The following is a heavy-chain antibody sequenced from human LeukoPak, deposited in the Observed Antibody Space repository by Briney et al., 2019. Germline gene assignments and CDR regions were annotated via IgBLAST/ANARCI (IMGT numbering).Heavy chain of an antibody. J-gene: IGHJ4*02. V-gene: IGHV3-23*01. Sequence: GGSLRLSCAASGFTFSSYAMSWVRQAPGKGLEWVSAISGSGGSTYYADSVKGRFTISRDSSKNTLYLQMNSLRAEDTAVYYCAKSSAMVRGAQFDYWGQGTLVTVSS. CDR2: ISGSGGST. CDR3: AKSSAMVRGAQFDY. D-gene: IGHD3-10*01. CDR1: GFTFSSYA.